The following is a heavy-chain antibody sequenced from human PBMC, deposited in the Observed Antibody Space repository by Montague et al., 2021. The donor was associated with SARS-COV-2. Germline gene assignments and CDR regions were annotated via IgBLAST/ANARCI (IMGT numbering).Heavy chain of an antibody. D-gene: IGHD5-18*01. Sequence: SLRLSCAASGFTFSNYVINWVRQAPGEGLERVSAISGSGGSTFYADSVKDRFTVSRDNSRNTLYLQMDSLRAEDTALYYCAKDMTLRGYNYGDNAFDIWGQGTMVTVSS. CDR1: GFTFSNYV. J-gene: IGHJ3*02. CDR3: AKDMTLRGYNYGDNAFDI. V-gene: IGHV3-23*01. CDR2: ISGSGGST.